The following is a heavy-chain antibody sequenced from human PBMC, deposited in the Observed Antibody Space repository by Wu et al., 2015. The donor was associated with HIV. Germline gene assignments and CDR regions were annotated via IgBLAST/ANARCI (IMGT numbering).Heavy chain of an antibody. CDR1: GYTFTSYG. V-gene: IGHV1-18*01. J-gene: IGHJ6*02. CDR2: SSTYNSRA. CDR3: ARVVGGIGGGKPLDA. D-gene: IGHD3-16*01. Sequence: QVQLVQSGAEVKKPGASVKVSCQASGYTFTSYGISWVRLAPGQGLEWMGWSSTYNSRANYAQNLQGRLTLTRDISTSTAYMELRSLRSDDTAVYYCARVVGGIGGGKPLDAWGQGTTVIVS.